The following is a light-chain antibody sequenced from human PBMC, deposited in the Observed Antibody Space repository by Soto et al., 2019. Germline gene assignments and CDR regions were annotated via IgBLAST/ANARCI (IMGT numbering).Light chain of an antibody. CDR3: QSYDSSLSGVV. V-gene: IGLV1-40*01. J-gene: IGLJ2*01. Sequence: QAVVTQPPSVSGAPGQRVTISCTGSSSNIGAGYDVHWYQQLPGTAPKLLIYGNSNRPSGVPDRFSGSKSGTSASLAITGLQAEDEPDYYCQSYDSSLSGVVFGGGTKLTVL. CDR2: GNS. CDR1: SSNIGAGYD.